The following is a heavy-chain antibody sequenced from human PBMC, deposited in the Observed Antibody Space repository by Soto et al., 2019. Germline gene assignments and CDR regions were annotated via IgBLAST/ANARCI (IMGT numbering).Heavy chain of an antibody. CDR3: TTDRPYDYYSSSHDH. CDR2: IKSKTDGGTT. D-gene: IGHD3-22*01. CDR1: GFTFSNAW. V-gene: IGHV3-15*07. Sequence: EVQLVESGGGLVKPGGSLRLSCAGSGFTFSNAWMHWVRQAPGKGLEGVGRIKSKTDGGTTDYAAPGKGRFTISRDDPKSTMFLQMNSLRTYDTAVYYCTTDRPYDYYSSSHDHWGQGTVVTVSS. J-gene: IGHJ4*02.